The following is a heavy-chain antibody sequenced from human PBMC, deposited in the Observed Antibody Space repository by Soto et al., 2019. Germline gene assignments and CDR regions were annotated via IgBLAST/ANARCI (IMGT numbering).Heavy chain of an antibody. CDR3: AKEVPGESSNRLNYFDY. CDR1: GGPVNSGRHY. D-gene: IGHD2-2*01. Sequence: SETLSLTCPVSGGPVNSGRHYWTWIRQPPGWGLDWIGLVYYAGRTINNFSLKSRVAISIDTPKSQFSLTLSFVTAAATTIYYCAKEVPGESSNRLNYFDYWGQGPLVTVS. J-gene: IGHJ4*02. CDR2: VYYAGRT. V-gene: IGHV4-61*01.